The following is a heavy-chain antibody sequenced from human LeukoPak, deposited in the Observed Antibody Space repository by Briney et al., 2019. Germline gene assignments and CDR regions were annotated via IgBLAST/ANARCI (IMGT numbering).Heavy chain of an antibody. J-gene: IGHJ4*02. CDR1: GFTFSIHS. V-gene: IGHV3-48*02. CDR2: ITASSSHI. D-gene: IGHD1-26*01. CDR3: GSSSYNGSFYLND. Sequence: TGGSLRLSCRASGFTFSIHSMTWVRQAPGKGPEWLSYITASSSHIYYADSVKGRFTVSRDNAKNALYLQMNSLRDEDTSVYYCGSSSYNGSFYLNDWGQGTLVTVSS.